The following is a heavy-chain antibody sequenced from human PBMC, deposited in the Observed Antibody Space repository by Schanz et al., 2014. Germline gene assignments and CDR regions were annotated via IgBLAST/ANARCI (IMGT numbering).Heavy chain of an antibody. D-gene: IGHD2-2*01. CDR2: ISASGGST. CDR1: GFDFNSYS. CDR3: AKDLLYGAPMPLNHLDY. J-gene: IGHJ4*02. V-gene: IGHV3-23*04. Sequence: EVRLVESGGGLVQPGGSLRLSCEASGFDFNSYSMNWVRQVPGKGLEWVSTISASGGSTYYADSVKGRFTISRDNSKNTLYLQMNSLRAEDTAVYYCAKDLLYGAPMPLNHLDYWGQGTLVTVSS.